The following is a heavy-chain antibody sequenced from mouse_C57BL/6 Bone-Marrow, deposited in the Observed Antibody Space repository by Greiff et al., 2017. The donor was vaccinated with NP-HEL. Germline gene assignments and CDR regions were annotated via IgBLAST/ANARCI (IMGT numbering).Heavy chain of an antibody. CDR3: ARESYCYGSSSWDFDV. CDR1: GYTFTDYN. CDR2: INPNNGGT. D-gene: IGHD1-1*01. V-gene: IGHV1-22*01. Sequence: EVQLQQSGPELVKPGASVKMSCKASGYTFTDYNMHWVKQSHGKSLEWIGYINPNNGGTSYNQKFKGKATLTVNKSSSTAYMKLRSLTSEGSAVYYCARESYCYGSSSWDFDVWGTGTTVTVSS. J-gene: IGHJ1*03.